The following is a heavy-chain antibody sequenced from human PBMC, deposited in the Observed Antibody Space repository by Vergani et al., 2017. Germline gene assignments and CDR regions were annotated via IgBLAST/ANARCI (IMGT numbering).Heavy chain of an antibody. V-gene: IGHV3-30*02. Sequence: QVQLVESGGGVVQPGGSLRLSCAASGFTFSSYGMHWVRQAPGKGLEWVAFIRYDGSNKYYADSVKGRFTISRDNSKNTLYLQMNSLRAEDTAVYYCAKDPSGYQLICNCYYYDGMDVWGQGTTVTVYS. CDR2: IRYDGSNK. CDR1: GFTFSSYG. J-gene: IGHJ6*02. D-gene: IGHD2-2*01. CDR3: AKDPSGYQLICNCYYYDGMDV.